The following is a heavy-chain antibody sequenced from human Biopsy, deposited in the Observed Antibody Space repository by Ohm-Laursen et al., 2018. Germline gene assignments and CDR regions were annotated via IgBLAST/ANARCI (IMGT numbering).Heavy chain of an antibody. J-gene: IGHJ4*02. Sequence: SSLRLSCSASGFTFSNYGMHWVRQAPGKGLEWLAVIWYDGSNKYYGDSVQGRFTISRDNSKNTVYLQMNSLRVEDTAVYYCAKGQFSGSYHFDYWGQGSLVTVSS. D-gene: IGHD3-16*02. V-gene: IGHV3-33*06. CDR1: GFTFSNYG. CDR3: AKGQFSGSYHFDY. CDR2: IWYDGSNK.